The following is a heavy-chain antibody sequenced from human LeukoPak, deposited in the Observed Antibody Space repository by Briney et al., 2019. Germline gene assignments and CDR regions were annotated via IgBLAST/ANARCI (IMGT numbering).Heavy chain of an antibody. Sequence: PSETLYLTCTVSGASFTSNYWSWIRQPPGKGLEWIGYIYYSGTTTYNPSLERRVSMSVDMSKTQFSLSLNSVTATDTAVYYCARLDCGGDCVVDYWGQGILVTVSS. CDR2: IYYSGTT. J-gene: IGHJ4*02. D-gene: IGHD2-21*02. CDR3: ARLDCGGDCVVDY. V-gene: IGHV4-59*08. CDR1: GASFTSNY.